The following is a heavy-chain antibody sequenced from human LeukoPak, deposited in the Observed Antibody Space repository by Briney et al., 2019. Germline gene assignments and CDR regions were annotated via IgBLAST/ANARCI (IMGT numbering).Heavy chain of an antibody. Sequence: ASVKVSCKASGYTFTSSYMHWVRQAPGQGLECMGIINPSGGTTIYAQKFQGRVTMTRDTSTSTVYMELSSLRSEDTAVYYCARQRGGQYEDAFDIWGQGTMVTVSS. J-gene: IGHJ3*02. V-gene: IGHV1-46*01. CDR3: ARQRGGQYEDAFDI. CDR2: INPSGGTT. D-gene: IGHD2-8*01. CDR1: GYTFTSSY.